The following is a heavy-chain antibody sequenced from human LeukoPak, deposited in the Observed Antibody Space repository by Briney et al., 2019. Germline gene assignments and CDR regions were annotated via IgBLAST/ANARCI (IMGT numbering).Heavy chain of an antibody. V-gene: IGHV4-39*02. D-gene: IGHD4/OR15-4a*01. CDR3: ARDDNGDSNWFDP. Sequence: PSETLSLTCTVSGGSVSSSSYYWDWVRQPPGKGLEWIGAIHYNGRTFYNPPLRSRVTISVDTSKNQFSLKLSSVTTADTAVYYCARDDNGDSNWFDPWGQGTLVTVSS. CDR2: IHYNGRT. J-gene: IGHJ5*02. CDR1: GGSVSSSSYY.